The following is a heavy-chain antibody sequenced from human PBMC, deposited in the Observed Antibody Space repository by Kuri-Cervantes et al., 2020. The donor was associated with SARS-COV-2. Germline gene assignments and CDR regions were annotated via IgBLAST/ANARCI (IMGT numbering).Heavy chain of an antibody. V-gene: IGHV3-30-3*01. CDR2: ISYDGSNK. J-gene: IGHJ4*02. CDR3: ARGMRVGWLSPFDY. Sequence: GGSLRLSCVASGFTFSSYAMHWVRQAPGKGLEWVAVISYDGSNKYYADSVKGRFTISRDNAKNSLYLQMNSLRAEDTAVYYCARGMRVGWLSPFDYWGQGTLVTVSS. CDR1: GFTFSSYA. D-gene: IGHD3-22*01.